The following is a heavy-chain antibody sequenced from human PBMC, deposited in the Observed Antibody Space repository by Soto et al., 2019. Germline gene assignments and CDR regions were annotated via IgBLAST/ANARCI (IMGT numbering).Heavy chain of an antibody. CDR3: ARDPRMCTSTSCYRTQWFDP. Sequence: GGSLRLSCAASGFTISSYAMSWVRQAPGKGLEWVSGITGGSGTTYYADPVKGRFTISRDNSKNTLYLQMNSLRAEDTAVYYCARDPRMCTSTSCYRTQWFDPWGQGTLVTVSS. J-gene: IGHJ5*02. CDR2: ITGGSGTT. V-gene: IGHV3-23*01. D-gene: IGHD2-2*01. CDR1: GFTISSYA.